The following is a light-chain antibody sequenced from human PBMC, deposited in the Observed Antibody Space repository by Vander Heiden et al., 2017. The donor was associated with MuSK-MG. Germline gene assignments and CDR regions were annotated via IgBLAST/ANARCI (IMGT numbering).Light chain of an antibody. J-gene: IGLJ2*01. Sequence: QSALTQPPSASGSPGQSVTISCTGTISDIGAYNYVAWYQQHPGKVPKLMIYEGDKRPEGVPDRFSGSKSGNTASLTVAGRQDEDEAEYYCCADAGDKIWGFGGGTKLTVL. CDR3: CADAGDKIWG. V-gene: IGLV2-8*01. CDR1: ISDIGAYNY. CDR2: EGD.